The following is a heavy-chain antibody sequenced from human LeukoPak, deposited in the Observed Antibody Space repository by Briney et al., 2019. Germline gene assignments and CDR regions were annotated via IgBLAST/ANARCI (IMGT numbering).Heavy chain of an antibody. CDR3: ARLHYDVLTGPFDY. V-gene: IGHV3-66*04. D-gene: IGHD3-9*01. CDR2: IYSGGAT. CDR1: GVTLSSNY. Sequence: GGSLRLSCVASGVTLSSNYMRGVREAPGEGVEGVSIIYSGGATFYAASVKGRFIISRENSNNTLWLQLNSLRAEDTAVYYCARLHYDVLTGPFDYWGQGTLVTVSS. J-gene: IGHJ4*02.